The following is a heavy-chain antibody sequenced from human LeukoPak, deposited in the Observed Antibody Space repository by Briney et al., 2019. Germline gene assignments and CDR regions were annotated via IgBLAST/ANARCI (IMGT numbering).Heavy chain of an antibody. V-gene: IGHV4-38-2*01. CDR1: GFTFSSYW. CDR2: IYHSGST. Sequence: PGGSLRLSCAASGFTFSSYWMSWVRQAPGKGLEWIGIIYHSGSTYYNPSLKSRVTISVDTSQNHFSLKLSSVTAADTAVYYCARVRSRSSSLMGGYLDYWGQGTLVTVSS. J-gene: IGHJ4*02. CDR3: ARVRSRSSSLMGGYLDY. D-gene: IGHD6-13*01.